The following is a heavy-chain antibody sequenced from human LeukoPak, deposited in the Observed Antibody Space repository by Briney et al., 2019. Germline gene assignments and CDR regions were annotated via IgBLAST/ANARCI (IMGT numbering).Heavy chain of an antibody. D-gene: IGHD1-1*01. CDR2: INWKGGDT. J-gene: IGHJ6*03. Sequence: GGSLRLSCEDSGFSFYDYAMIWGRHAPGKGLERVCDINWKGGDTGYADSVKGRFTISRDNGKTSLFLEMHNLRAEDTALYFCARKTTTAYYYYMDIWGKGTTVIVSS. CDR1: GFSFYDYA. V-gene: IGHV3-20*04. CDR3: ARKTTTAYYYYMDI.